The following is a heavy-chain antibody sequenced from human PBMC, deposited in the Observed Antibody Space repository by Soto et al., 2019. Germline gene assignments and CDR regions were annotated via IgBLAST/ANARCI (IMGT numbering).Heavy chain of an antibody. CDR1: GFTFDDYG. V-gene: IGHV3-20*04. Sequence: GSLRLSCAASGFTFDDYGMNWVRQAPGKGLEWITGINRNGGSLGYADSVKGRFTISTDNVKNSLYLQMNSLRAEDTALYYCARLGGTGYYAGSVYWGQGTQVTVSS. CDR3: ARLGGTGYYAGSVY. D-gene: IGHD3-9*01. J-gene: IGHJ4*02. CDR2: INRNGGSL.